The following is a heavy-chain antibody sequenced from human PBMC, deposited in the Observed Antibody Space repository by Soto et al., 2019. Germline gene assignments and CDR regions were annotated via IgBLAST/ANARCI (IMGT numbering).Heavy chain of an antibody. Sequence: QVQLQESGPGLVKPSQTLSLTCTVSGGSISSGGYYWSWIRQHPGKGLEWIGYIYYSGSTYYNPSLKSRVTRSVDTSKNQCSLKLSSVTAADTAVYYCARGGESSSWKPNWFDPWGQGTLVTVSS. J-gene: IGHJ5*02. D-gene: IGHD6-13*01. CDR3: ARGGESSSWKPNWFDP. CDR1: GGSISSGGYY. V-gene: IGHV4-31*03. CDR2: IYYSGST.